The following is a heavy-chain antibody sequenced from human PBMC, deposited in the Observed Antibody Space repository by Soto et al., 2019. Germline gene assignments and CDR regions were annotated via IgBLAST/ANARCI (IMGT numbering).Heavy chain of an antibody. J-gene: IGHJ4*01. D-gene: IGHD3-22*01. V-gene: IGHV3-23*01. CDR3: ATMNGYFEY. CDR2: ITATGDRT. Sequence: PGGSLRLSCADSGFRFSSYSMSWVRQTPGKGLEWAAAITATGDRTYYADSVTGRFTISRDNSEKTHYLQMPSLRAEDTAMYYCATMNGYFEYWGQGTPVTVSS. CDR1: GFRFSSYS.